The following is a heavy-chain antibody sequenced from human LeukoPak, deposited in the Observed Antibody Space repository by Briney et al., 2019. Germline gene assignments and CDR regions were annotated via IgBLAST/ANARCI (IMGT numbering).Heavy chain of an antibody. CDR1: GYSFTSYW. CDR3: ARRLVDDYGLHYFDY. Sequence: GESLKISCKGSGYSFTSYWIGWVRQMPGKGLEWMGIIYPGDSDTRYSPSFQGQVTISADKSISTAYLQWSSLKASDTAMYYCARRLVDDYGLHYFDYWGQRTLVTVSS. J-gene: IGHJ4*02. CDR2: IYPGDSDT. V-gene: IGHV5-51*01. D-gene: IGHD4-17*01.